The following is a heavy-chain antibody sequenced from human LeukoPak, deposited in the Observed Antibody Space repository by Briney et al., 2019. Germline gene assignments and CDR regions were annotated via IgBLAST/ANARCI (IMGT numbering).Heavy chain of an antibody. D-gene: IGHD3-10*01. Sequence: PGRSLRLSCAASGFTFSSYAMHWVRQAPGKGLEWVAVISYDGSNKYYADSVKGRFTISRDNSKNTLYLQMNSLRAEDTAVYYCARDLPGDYGMDVWGQGTTVTVSS. V-gene: IGHV3-30-3*01. CDR2: ISYDGSNK. CDR1: GFTFSSYA. CDR3: ARDLPGDYGMDV. J-gene: IGHJ6*02.